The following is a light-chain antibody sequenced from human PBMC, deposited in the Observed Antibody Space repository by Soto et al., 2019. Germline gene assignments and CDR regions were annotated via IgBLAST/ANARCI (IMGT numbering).Light chain of an antibody. CDR3: QSYDSSLNVV. CDR1: SSNIGAGYD. CDR2: DRY. J-gene: IGLJ2*01. Sequence: QSVLTQPPSVSGAPGQRVTLSCTGSSSNIGAGYDVHWYQQVPGTAPKLLIYDRYNRPSGVPDRFSDSKSGTSASLTITGLQAEDEAVYYCQSYDSSLNVVFGGGTKVTVL. V-gene: IGLV1-40*01.